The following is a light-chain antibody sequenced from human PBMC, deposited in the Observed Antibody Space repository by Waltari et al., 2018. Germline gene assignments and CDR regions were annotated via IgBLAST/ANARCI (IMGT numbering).Light chain of an antibody. J-gene: IGKJ1*01. CDR1: QSVSNY. Sequence: DIEMTQSPSSLSASVGDSVTISCRASQSVSNYLPWYRQRPGTAPDLLIYGASILQSGVPSRCSGSGSGTHFTLTITSLQPEDFATYYCQQSYRTPTFGQGTKVEI. CDR3: QQSYRTPT. V-gene: IGKV1-39*01. CDR2: GAS.